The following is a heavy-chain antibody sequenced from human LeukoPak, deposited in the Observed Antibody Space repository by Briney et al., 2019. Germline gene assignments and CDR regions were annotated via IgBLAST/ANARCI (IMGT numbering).Heavy chain of an antibody. V-gene: IGHV3-66*01. J-gene: IGHJ6*02. D-gene: IGHD5-18*01. CDR3: ARDATAMVHYYYYGMDV. Sequence: GGSQRLSCEASGFTVSGNYMNWIRQAPGKGLEWVSVIYSGGSTYYADSVKGRFTISRDNSKNTLYLQMNSLRAEDTAVYYCARDATAMVHYYYYGMDVWGQGTTVTVSS. CDR2: IYSGGST. CDR1: GFTVSGNY.